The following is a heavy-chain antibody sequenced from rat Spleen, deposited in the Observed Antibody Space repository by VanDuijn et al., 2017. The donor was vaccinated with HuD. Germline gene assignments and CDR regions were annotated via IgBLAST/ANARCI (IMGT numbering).Heavy chain of an antibody. Sequence: EVQLVESGGGLVQPGRSLKLSCAASGFTFSNYDMAWVRQAPTKGLEWIASISTGGGNTYYRDSVKGRFTISRDNAKNTQYLQMDSLRSEDTATYYCARPELGVHYFDYWGQGVMVTVSS. J-gene: IGHJ2*01. V-gene: IGHV5S13*01. D-gene: IGHD5-1*01. CDR3: ARPELGVHYFDY. CDR1: GFTFSNYD. CDR2: ISTGGGNT.